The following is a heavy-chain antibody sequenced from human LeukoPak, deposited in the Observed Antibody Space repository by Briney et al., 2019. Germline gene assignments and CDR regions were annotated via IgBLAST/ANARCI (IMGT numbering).Heavy chain of an antibody. CDR3: ASDNCGNWMDA. V-gene: IGHV3-74*01. CDR2: IGPDGTDS. J-gene: IGHJ5*02. D-gene: IGHD2-21*01. Sequence: PGGSLRLSRAASGFIFSTSWMYWVRQAPGKGLVWVSRIGPDGTDSRYADPVKGRFTISRDNAENTLNLQMNSLRAGDTAVYYCASDNCGNWMDAWGQGTLGTVSS. CDR1: GFIFSTSW.